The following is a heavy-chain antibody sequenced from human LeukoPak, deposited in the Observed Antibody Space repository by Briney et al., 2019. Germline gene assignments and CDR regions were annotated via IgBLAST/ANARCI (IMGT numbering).Heavy chain of an antibody. V-gene: IGHV4-59*01. CDR1: GGSISSYY. J-gene: IGHJ4*02. Sequence: PSEPLSLTCTVSGGSISSYYWSWIRQPPGKGLEWIGYIYYSGSTNYNASLTNRVTISVDTSKNQFSLKLSSVTAADTAVYYCARGVGYCSGGSCYSYFDYWGQGTLVTVSS. D-gene: IGHD2-15*01. CDR2: IYYSGST. CDR3: ARGVGYCSGGSCYSYFDY.